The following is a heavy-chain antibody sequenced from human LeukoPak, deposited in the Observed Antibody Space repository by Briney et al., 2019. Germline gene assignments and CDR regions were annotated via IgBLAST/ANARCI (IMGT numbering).Heavy chain of an antibody. CDR2: IWYDGSNK. D-gene: IGHD1-26*01. J-gene: IGHJ4*02. CDR3: AREESGSLDF. Sequence: GGSLRLSRAASGFTFSTYGMHWVRQAPGKGLEWVAIIWYDGSNKYYADSVKGRFTISRDISKNTLHLQMNSLRADDTAVYYCAREESGSLDFWGQGTLVTVSS. CDR1: GFTFSTYG. V-gene: IGHV3-33*01.